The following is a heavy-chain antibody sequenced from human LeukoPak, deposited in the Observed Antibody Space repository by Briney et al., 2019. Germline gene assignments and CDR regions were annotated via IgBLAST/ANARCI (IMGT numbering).Heavy chain of an antibody. Sequence: SETLSLTCAVYGGSFSGYYWSWIRQPPGKGLEWIGEINHSGSTNYNPSLKSRVTISVDTSKNQFSLKLSSVTAADTAVYYCARATRAGYSSGWYYFDYWAREPWSPSPQ. J-gene: IGHJ4*02. D-gene: IGHD6-19*01. CDR2: INHSGST. CDR3: ARATRAGYSSGWYYFDY. V-gene: IGHV4-34*01. CDR1: GGSFSGYY.